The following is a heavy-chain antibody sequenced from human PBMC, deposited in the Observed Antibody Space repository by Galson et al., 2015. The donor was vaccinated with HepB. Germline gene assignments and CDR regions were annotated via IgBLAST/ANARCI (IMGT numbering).Heavy chain of an antibody. CDR2: IYPGDSDT. V-gene: IGHV5-51*01. CDR1: GYSYTNYW. J-gene: IGHJ3*02. D-gene: IGHD6-13*01. CDR3: ARPASTDSSSWYNAFDI. Sequence: QSGAEVTKPGESLKISCKGSGYSYTNYWIGWVRQMPGKSLEWMGIIYPGDSDTRYSPSFQGQVTFSADKSITTAYLQWSSLKPSDTAIYYCARPASTDSSSWYNAFDIWGQGTKVTVSS.